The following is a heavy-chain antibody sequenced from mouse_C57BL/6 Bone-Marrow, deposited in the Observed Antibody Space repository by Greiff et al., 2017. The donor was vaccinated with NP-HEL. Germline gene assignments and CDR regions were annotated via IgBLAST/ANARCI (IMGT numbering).Heavy chain of an antibody. CDR3: ARDHGSSYASWWYFDV. Sequence: EVHLVESEGGLVQPGRSMKLSCTASGFTFTDYYMAWVRQVPEKGLEWVANINYDGSSTYYLDSLKSRFIISRDNAKNILYLQMSSLKSEDTATYYCARDHGSSYASWWYFDVWGTGTTVTVSS. D-gene: IGHD1-1*01. CDR2: INYDGSST. V-gene: IGHV5-16*01. J-gene: IGHJ1*03. CDR1: GFTFTDYY.